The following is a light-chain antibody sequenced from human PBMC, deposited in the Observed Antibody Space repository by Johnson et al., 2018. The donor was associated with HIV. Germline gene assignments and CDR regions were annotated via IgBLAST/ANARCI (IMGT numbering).Light chain of an antibody. CDR3: GTWDNSLSIGYV. CDR1: SSNIGSHY. J-gene: IGLJ1*01. CDR2: END. Sequence: QSVLTQPPSVSAAPGQKVTISCSGSSSNIGSHYVSWYQQLPGTAPKLLIFENDKRPSGIPDRFSGSKSCTSATLGITWLPAGDEAAYYCGTWDNSLSIGYVFGTGTKVTVL. V-gene: IGLV1-51*02.